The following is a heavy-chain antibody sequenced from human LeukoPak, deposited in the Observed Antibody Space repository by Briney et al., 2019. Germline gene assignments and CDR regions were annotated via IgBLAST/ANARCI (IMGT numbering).Heavy chain of an antibody. CDR1: GFKVRGVW. CDR3: TTDPRH. CDR2: IKSKSDGGTT. J-gene: IGHJ4*02. Sequence: KPGGSLRLSCGASGFKVRGVWMSWVRQAPGRGLEWLGRIKSKSDGGTTDYVAPVKGRFTISRDDSKNTVSLQMNSLKTEDTAVYYCTTDPRHWGQGTLVTVSS. V-gene: IGHV3-15*01.